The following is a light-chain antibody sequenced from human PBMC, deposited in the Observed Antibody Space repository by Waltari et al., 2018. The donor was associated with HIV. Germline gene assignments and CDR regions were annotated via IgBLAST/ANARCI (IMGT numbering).Light chain of an antibody. CDR2: GVD. CDR1: NSDVGFYNL. Sequence: QSALTQPASVSGSPGQSITISCTGTNSDVGFYNLVSWYRHHPGRAPQLVIYGVDSRPSGFSVRFSGSKSGNTASLTISTLQAEDEADYYCSSYTNIDTLVFGGGTKLTVL. V-gene: IGLV2-14*01. J-gene: IGLJ3*02. CDR3: SSYTNIDTLV.